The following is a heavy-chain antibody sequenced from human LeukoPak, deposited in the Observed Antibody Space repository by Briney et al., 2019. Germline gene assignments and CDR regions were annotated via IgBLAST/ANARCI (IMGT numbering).Heavy chain of an antibody. CDR2: ISWNSGSI. J-gene: IGHJ4*02. Sequence: GGSLRLSCAASGFTFDDYAMHWVRQAPGKGLEWVSGISWNSGSIGYADSVKGRFTISRDNAKNSLYVQMNSLRAEDTALYYCAKLMADSNGVAYDYWGQGTLVTVSS. V-gene: IGHV3-9*01. CDR1: GFTFDDYA. CDR3: AKLMADSNGVAYDY. D-gene: IGHD3-22*01.